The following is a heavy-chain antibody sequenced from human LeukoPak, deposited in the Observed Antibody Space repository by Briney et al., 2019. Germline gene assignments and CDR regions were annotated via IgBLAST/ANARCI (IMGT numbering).Heavy chain of an antibody. CDR2: INSDGSST. CDR3: ARDPPLNYYDSSGXTXX. Sequence: PGGSLRLSCAASGFTFSSYWMHWVRQAPGKGLVWVSRINSDGSSTSYADSVKGRFTISRDNAKNTLYLQMNSLRAEDTAVYYCARDPPLNYYDSSGXTXXWGQXXLVT. CDR1: GFTFSSYW. J-gene: IGHJ1*01. D-gene: IGHD3-22*01. V-gene: IGHV3-74*01.